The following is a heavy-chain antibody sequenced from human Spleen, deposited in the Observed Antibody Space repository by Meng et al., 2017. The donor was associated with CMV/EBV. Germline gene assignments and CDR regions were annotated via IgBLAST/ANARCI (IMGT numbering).Heavy chain of an antibody. CDR3: AKDWVRNLDWVFSD. J-gene: IGHJ4*02. Sequence: SLKISCAASGFTFGEYAMHWVRQTPGKGLEWVSGITWDSGMIDYADSVKGRFTISRDNAKNSVYLEMNSLRDEDTALYYCAKDWVRNLDWVFSDLGQGALVTVSS. CDR1: GFTFGEYA. D-gene: IGHD3-9*01. V-gene: IGHV3-9*01. CDR2: ITWDSGMI.